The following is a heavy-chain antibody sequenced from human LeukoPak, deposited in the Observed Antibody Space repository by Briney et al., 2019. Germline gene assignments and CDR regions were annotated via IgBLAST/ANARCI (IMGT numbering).Heavy chain of an antibody. CDR1: GDSVSSNSAA. J-gene: IGHJ4*02. D-gene: IGHD6-13*01. CDR3: ARGPLYSSSWALSYYFDY. V-gene: IGHV6-1*01. Sequence: SQTLSLTCAISGDSVSSNSAAWNWIRQSPSRGLEWLGRTYYRSKWYNDYAVSVKSRITINPDTSKNQLSLQLNSVTPEDTAVYYCARGPLYSSSWALSYYFDYWGQGTLVTVSS. CDR2: TYYRSKWYN.